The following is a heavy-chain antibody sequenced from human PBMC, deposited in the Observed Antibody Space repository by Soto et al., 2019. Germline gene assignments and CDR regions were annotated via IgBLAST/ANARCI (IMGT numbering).Heavy chain of an antibody. CDR2: IYYSGTS. D-gene: IGHD2-2*01. V-gene: IGHV4-39*01. Sequence: SETLSLTCTVSGGSINDVTYYWGWIRQPPGKGLEWIGSIYYSGTSSYNPSLKSRVTMSVDTSKKQLSLRLRSVTAADTAVYYCARLHCDSPNCVPLDPWGQGTLVTVS. CDR1: GGSINDVTYY. J-gene: IGHJ5*02. CDR3: ARLHCDSPNCVPLDP.